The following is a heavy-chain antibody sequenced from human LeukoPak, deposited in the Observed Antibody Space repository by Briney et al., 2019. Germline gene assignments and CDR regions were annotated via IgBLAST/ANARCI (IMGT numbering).Heavy chain of an antibody. Sequence: ASVKLSCKASGYTFTSYGFSWVRQAPGQGLGWMGWISAYNGNTNYAQKLQDRVTMTTDTFTSTAYMELRSLRSDDTAVYYCARDGDMATHECWYFDLWGRGTLVTVSS. J-gene: IGHJ2*01. V-gene: IGHV1-18*01. CDR2: ISAYNGNT. D-gene: IGHD5-24*01. CDR3: ARDGDMATHECWYFDL. CDR1: GYTFTSYG.